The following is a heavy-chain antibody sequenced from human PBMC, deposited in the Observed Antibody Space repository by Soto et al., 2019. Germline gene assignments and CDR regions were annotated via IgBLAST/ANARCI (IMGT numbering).Heavy chain of an antibody. V-gene: IGHV1-8*01. Sequence: QVQLVQSGAEVKKPGASVKVSCKASGYTFTSYDINWVRQATGQGLEWMGWMNPNSGNTGYAQKFQGRVTMNRNTSISTAYMEVSSLRSEDTAVYYCARCHGVAAGTTDFDYWGQGTLFTVSP. D-gene: IGHD6-13*01. CDR3: ARCHGVAAGTTDFDY. J-gene: IGHJ4*02. CDR2: MNPNSGNT. CDR1: GYTFTSYD.